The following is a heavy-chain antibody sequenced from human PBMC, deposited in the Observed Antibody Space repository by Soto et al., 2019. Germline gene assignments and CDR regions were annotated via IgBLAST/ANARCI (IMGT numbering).Heavy chain of an antibody. Sequence: DVQLVESGGGLIQPGGSLRLSCVASGLTVSGKKYMAWVHQAPGKGPEWPSGFYDLDGTYYADSVRGRFTTSIDSSRTTVYLQMRDLRPEDTALYFCATWHLREHAYDIWGQGTMVTVSS. CDR2: FYDLDGT. J-gene: IGHJ3*02. V-gene: IGHV3-53*01. CDR1: GLTVSGKKY. D-gene: IGHD5-12*01. CDR3: ATWHLREHAYDI.